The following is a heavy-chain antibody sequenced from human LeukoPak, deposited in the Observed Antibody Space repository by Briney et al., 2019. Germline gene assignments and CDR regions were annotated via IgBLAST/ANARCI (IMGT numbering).Heavy chain of an antibody. CDR1: GFTFSGSA. Sequence: PGGSLRLSCAASGFTFSGSAMHWVRQASGKGLEWVGRIRSKANSYAAAYAASVKGRFTIPRDDSKNTAYLQMNSLKTEDTAVYYCTSDLGRSSTSCQSPYWGQGTLVTVSS. CDR2: IRSKANSYAA. V-gene: IGHV3-73*01. D-gene: IGHD2-2*01. CDR3: TSDLGRSSTSCQSPY. J-gene: IGHJ4*02.